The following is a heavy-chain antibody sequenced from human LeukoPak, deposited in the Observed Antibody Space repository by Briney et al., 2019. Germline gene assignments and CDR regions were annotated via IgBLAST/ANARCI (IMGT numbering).Heavy chain of an antibody. V-gene: IGHV4-61*01. D-gene: IGHD7-27*01. CDR2: IYHTGST. CDR3: ASRKLGNDY. Sequence: PSETLSLTCTVSGGSISSDNYYWGWIRQSPGKGLEWIGYIYHTGSTSYSPSLKSRVTISVDTSQNQFSLKLSSVTAADTAVYYCASRKLGNDYWGQGTLVTVSS. CDR1: GGSISSDNYY. J-gene: IGHJ4*02.